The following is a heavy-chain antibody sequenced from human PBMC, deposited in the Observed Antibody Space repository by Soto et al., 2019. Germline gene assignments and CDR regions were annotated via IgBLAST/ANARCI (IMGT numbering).Heavy chain of an antibody. CDR3: ARRYGSAIDY. V-gene: IGHV4-59*08. J-gene: IGHJ4*02. D-gene: IGHD1-26*01. Sequence: QVQLQESGPGLVKPSETLSLTCTVSGGSISSYYWSWIRQPPGKGLEWIGYIYYSGSTNYYPSLKSRVTISVDTSKNQFSLKLSSVTAADTAVYYCARRYGSAIDYWGQGTLVTVSS. CDR2: IYYSGST. CDR1: GGSISSYY.